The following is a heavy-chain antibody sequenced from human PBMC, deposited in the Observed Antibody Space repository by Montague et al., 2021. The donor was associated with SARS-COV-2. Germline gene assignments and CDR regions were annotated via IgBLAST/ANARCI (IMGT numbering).Heavy chain of an antibody. V-gene: IGHV4-34*01. CDR1: GGSFGDDH. D-gene: IGHD3-22*01. J-gene: IGHJ4*02. CDR3: ARGHLSVSMIVVVFTSASYYFDY. CDR2: IKQSGST. Sequence: SETLSLTCGVYGGSFGDDHWSWIRRPPGKGPEWIGDIKQSGSTNYNPSLKSRVTISVDTSKNQFSLKLTSVTAADTAVYFCARGHLSVSMIVVVFTSASYYFDYWGQGAQVTVSS.